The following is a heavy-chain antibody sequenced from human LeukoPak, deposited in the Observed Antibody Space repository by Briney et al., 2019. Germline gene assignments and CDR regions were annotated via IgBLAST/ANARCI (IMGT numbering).Heavy chain of an antibody. Sequence: PSETLSLTCTVSGGSISSISYYWGWIRQPPGKGLEWIVSMYYSGSTYNNPSLKSRVTISVDTSNNQFSLNLTSVTAADTAVYYCAKVAKYYYGSETYFFFEHWGQGILVTVSS. J-gene: IGHJ4*02. CDR1: GGSISSISYY. D-gene: IGHD3-10*01. V-gene: IGHV4-39*07. CDR2: MYYSGST. CDR3: AKVAKYYYGSETYFFFEH.